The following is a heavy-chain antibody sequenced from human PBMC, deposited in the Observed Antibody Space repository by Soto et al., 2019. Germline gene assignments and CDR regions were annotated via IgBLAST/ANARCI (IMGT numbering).Heavy chain of an antibody. V-gene: IGHV3-30*18. Sequence: SLRLSCAASGFTFSSYGMHWVRQAPGKGLEWVAVISYDGSNKYYADSVKGRFTISRDNSKNTLYLQMNSLRAEDTAVYYCAKATRGSAPYYFDYWGQGTLVTVSS. D-gene: IGHD3-10*01. CDR2: ISYDGSNK. CDR3: AKATRGSAPYYFDY. CDR1: GFTFSSYG. J-gene: IGHJ4*02.